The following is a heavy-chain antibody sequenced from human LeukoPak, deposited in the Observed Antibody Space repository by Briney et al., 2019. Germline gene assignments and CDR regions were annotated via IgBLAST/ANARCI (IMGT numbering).Heavy chain of an antibody. CDR2: FDPEDGET. Sequence: SVKVSCKVSGYTLTELSMHWVRQAPGKGLEWMGGFDPEDGETIYAQKFQGRVTMTEDTSTDTAYMELSSLRSEDTAVYYCATGYYYDSSGYYYRYFDYWGQGTLVTVSS. CDR3: ATGYYYDSSGYYYRYFDY. CDR1: GYTLTELS. D-gene: IGHD3-22*01. V-gene: IGHV1-24*01. J-gene: IGHJ4*02.